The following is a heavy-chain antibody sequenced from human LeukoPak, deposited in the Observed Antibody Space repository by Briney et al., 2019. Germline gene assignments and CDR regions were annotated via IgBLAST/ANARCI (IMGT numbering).Heavy chain of an antibody. D-gene: IGHD2-2*01. CDR3: ARGLDEYQLPHDRAEYFQH. CDR1: GGTFSSYA. J-gene: IGHJ1*01. V-gene: IGHV1-69*13. CDR2: IIPIFGTA. Sequence: SVKVSCKASGGTFSSYAISWVRQAPGQGLEWMGGIIPIFGTANYAQKFQGRVTITADESTSTAYMELSSLRSEDTAVYYCARGLDEYQLPHDRAEYFQHWGQGTLVTVSS.